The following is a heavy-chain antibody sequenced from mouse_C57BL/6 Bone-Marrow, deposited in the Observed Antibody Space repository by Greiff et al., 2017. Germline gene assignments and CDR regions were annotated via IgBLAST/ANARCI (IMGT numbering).Heavy chain of an antibody. CDR2: ISSGSSTI. CDR1: GFTFSDYG. CDR3: ARPGQYYFDY. V-gene: IGHV5-17*01. J-gene: IGHJ2*01. Sequence: EVKLVESGGGLVKPGGSLKLSCAASGFTFSDYGMHWVRQAPEKGLEWVAYISSGSSTIYYADTVKGRFTISRDNAENTLFLQMTSLRSEDTAMYYCARPGQYYFDYWGQGTTLTVSS.